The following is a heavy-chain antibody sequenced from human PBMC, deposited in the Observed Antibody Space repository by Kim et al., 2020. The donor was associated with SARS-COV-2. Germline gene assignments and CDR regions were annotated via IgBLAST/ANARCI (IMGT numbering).Heavy chain of an antibody. CDR3: ARDFDGSGLYYGMDV. CDR2: INAGNGNT. D-gene: IGHD6-19*01. Sequence: ASVKVSCKASGYTFTSYAMHWVRQAPGQRLEWMGWINAGNGNTKYSQKFQGRVTITRDTSASTAYMELSSLRSEDTAVYYCARDFDGSGLYYGMDVWGQGTTVTVSS. J-gene: IGHJ6*02. V-gene: IGHV1-3*01. CDR1: GYTFTSYA.